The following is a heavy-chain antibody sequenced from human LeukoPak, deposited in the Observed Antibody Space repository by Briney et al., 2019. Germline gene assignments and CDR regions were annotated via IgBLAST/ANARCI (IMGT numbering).Heavy chain of an antibody. CDR1: GGSISSSSYY. D-gene: IGHD3-22*01. V-gene: IGHV4-39*01. Sequence: SETLSLNCTVSGGSISSSSYYWGWIRQPPGKGLEWIGSIYYSGSTYYNPSLKSRVTISVDTSKNQFSLKLSSVTAADTAVYYCARQRLYYYDSSGYPPSSFDYWGQGTLVTVSS. J-gene: IGHJ4*02. CDR2: IYYSGST. CDR3: ARQRLYYYDSSGYPPSSFDY.